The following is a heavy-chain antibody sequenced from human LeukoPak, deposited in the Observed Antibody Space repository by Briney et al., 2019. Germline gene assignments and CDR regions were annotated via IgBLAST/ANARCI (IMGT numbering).Heavy chain of an antibody. J-gene: IGHJ4*02. CDR1: GFTFSSYA. Sequence: GGSLRLSCAASGFTFSSYAMSWVRQAPGKGLEWVGGISGSGGSTYYADSVKGRFTISRDNSRNTLYLQMNSPRAEDTAVYYCAILPGYSSGWYEVNYWGQGTLVTVSS. D-gene: IGHD6-13*01. CDR2: ISGSGGST. V-gene: IGHV3-23*01. CDR3: AILPGYSSGWYEVNY.